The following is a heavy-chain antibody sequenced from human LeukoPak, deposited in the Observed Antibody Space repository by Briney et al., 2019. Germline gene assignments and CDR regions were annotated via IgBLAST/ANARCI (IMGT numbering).Heavy chain of an antibody. CDR3: ARASNWNDPFFDI. CDR1: GFSFRDYY. D-gene: IGHD1-1*01. CDR2: ISSTGSTT. J-gene: IGHJ3*02. V-gene: IGHV3-11*01. Sequence: GGSLRLSCAAFGFSFRDYYMTWIRQAPGKGLEWVSYISSTGSTTYYADSVKGRFTISRDNAKNSLSLQMNSLRAEDTAVYYCARASNWNDPFFDIWGQGTMVTVSS.